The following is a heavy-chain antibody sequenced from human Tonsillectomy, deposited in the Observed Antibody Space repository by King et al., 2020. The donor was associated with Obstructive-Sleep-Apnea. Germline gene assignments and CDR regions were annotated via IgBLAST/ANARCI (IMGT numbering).Heavy chain of an antibody. J-gene: IGHJ4*02. CDR3: VRLPPTSGWKPYYFDY. D-gene: IGHD6-19*01. V-gene: IGHV4-61*01. CDR2: IYYSGST. CDR1: GGSVSSGSYY. Sequence: QLQESGPGLVKPSETLSLTCTVSGGSVSSGSYYWSWIRQPPGKGLEWIGYIYYSGSTNYNPSLKSRVTISVDTSKNQFSLKLSSVTAADTAVYYCVRLPPTSGWKPYYFDYWGQGTLVTVSS.